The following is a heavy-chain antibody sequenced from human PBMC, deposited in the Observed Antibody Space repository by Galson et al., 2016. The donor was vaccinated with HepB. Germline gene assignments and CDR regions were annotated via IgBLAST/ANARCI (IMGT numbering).Heavy chain of an antibody. J-gene: IGHJ3*02. CDR1: GFTFSSYS. Sequence: SLRLSCAASGFTFSSYSMNWVRQAPGKGLEWVSSISSSSSYIYYADSVKGRFTISRDNAKNSLYLQMNSLRAGDTAVYYCARESGAGPLRGAFDIWGQGKMGTVSA. D-gene: IGHD1-26*01. CDR3: ARESGAGPLRGAFDI. V-gene: IGHV3-21*01. CDR2: ISSSSSYI.